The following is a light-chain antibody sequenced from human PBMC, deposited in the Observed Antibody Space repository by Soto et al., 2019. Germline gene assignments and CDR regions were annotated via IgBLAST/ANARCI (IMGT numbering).Light chain of an antibody. J-gene: IGKJ5*01. CDR2: GAS. Sequence: DIQMTQSPSTLSASVGDRVTITCRASQKINTWLAWYQQKPGKAPKVLIYGASILVSGVPSRFSGHGSGTEFTLTISSLQPDDFATYYCQQYNSYSGTFGQGTRLEIK. CDR3: QQYNSYSGT. CDR1: QKINTW. V-gene: IGKV1-5*01.